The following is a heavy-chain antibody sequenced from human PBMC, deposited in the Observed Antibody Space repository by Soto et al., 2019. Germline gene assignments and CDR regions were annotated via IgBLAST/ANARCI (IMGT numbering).Heavy chain of an antibody. Sequence: SETLSLTCAVSGGSISSGGYSWSWIRQPPGKGLEWIGYIYHSGSTYYNPSLKSRVTISVDRSKNQFSLKLSSVTAADTAVYYCARADNWDQAYFDYWGQGTLVTVSS. D-gene: IGHD1-1*01. J-gene: IGHJ4*02. CDR1: GGSISSGGYS. CDR2: IYHSGST. V-gene: IGHV4-30-2*01. CDR3: ARADNWDQAYFDY.